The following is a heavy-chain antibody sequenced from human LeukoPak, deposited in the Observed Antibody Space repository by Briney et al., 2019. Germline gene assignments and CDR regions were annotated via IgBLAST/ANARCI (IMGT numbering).Heavy chain of an antibody. CDR1: GYTLTELS. J-gene: IGHJ3*02. V-gene: IGHV1-24*01. Sequence: ASVKVPCKVSGYTLTELSMHWVRQAPGKGLEWMGGFDPEDGETIYAQKFQGRVTMTEDTSTDTAYMELSSLRSEDTAVYYCATDHGSGSYETKNAFDIWGQGTMVTVSS. CDR3: ATDHGSGSYETKNAFDI. D-gene: IGHD1-26*01. CDR2: FDPEDGET.